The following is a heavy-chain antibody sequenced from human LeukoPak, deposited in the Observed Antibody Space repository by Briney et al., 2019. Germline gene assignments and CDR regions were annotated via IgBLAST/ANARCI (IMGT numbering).Heavy chain of an antibody. CDR2: IYYSGST. D-gene: IGHD6-19*01. Sequence: KASETLSLTCTVSGGSISSYYWSWIRQPPGKGLEWIGYIYYSGSTNYNPSLKSRVTISVDTSKNQFSLKLSSVTAADTAVYYCARERIAVAWFDYWGQGTLVTVSS. V-gene: IGHV4-59*12. CDR3: ARERIAVAWFDY. J-gene: IGHJ4*02. CDR1: GGSISSYY.